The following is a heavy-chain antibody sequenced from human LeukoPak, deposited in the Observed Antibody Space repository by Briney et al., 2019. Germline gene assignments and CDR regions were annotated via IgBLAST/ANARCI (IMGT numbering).Heavy chain of an antibody. Sequence: PSETLSLTCTVSGGSISSYYWSWIRQPPGKGLEWIGYIYYSGSTNYNPSLKSRVTISVDTSKNQFSLKLSSVTAADTAVYYCARGKPYYDSSGPHPGAFDIWGQWTMVTVSS. CDR1: GGSISSYY. V-gene: IGHV4-59*01. CDR3: ARGKPYYDSSGPHPGAFDI. CDR2: IYYSGST. J-gene: IGHJ3*02. D-gene: IGHD3-22*01.